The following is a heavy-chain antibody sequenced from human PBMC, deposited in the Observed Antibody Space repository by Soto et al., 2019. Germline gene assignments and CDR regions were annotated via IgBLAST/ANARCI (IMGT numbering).Heavy chain of an antibody. V-gene: IGHV1-18*01. D-gene: IGHD1-26*01. CDR3: ARVVGALGHWFDP. CDR2: ISAYNYNT. CDR1: GYTFTIYC. J-gene: IGHJ5*02. Sequence: ASVKVSCKASGYTFTIYCLSWVRQAPGQGLEWMGRISAYNYNTNYAQKLQGRVTMTTDTSTSTAYMELRSLRSDDTAVYYCARVVGALGHWFDPWGQGTLVTVSS.